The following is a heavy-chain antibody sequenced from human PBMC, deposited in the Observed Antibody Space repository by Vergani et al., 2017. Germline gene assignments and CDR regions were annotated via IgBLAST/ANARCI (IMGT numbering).Heavy chain of an antibody. CDR1: GYTFTGYY. CDR2: INPNSGGT. D-gene: IGHD2-15*01. CDR3: ARGGDIVVVVAATLVDY. J-gene: IGHJ4*02. V-gene: IGHV1-2*04. Sequence: QVQLVQSGAEVKKPGASVKVSCKASGYTFTGYYMHWVRQAPGQGLEWMGWINPNSGGTNYAQKFQGWVTMTRDTSISPAYMELSRLGSDDTAVYYCARGGDIVVVVAATLVDYWGQGTLVTVSS.